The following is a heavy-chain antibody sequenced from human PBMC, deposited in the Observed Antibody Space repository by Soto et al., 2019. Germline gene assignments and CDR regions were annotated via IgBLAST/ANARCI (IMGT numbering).Heavy chain of an antibody. CDR2: IDADGSTT. J-gene: IGHJ4*02. D-gene: IGHD5-18*01. V-gene: IGHV3-74*01. CDR3: ARDHTYGFDY. Sequence: GESLKISCAASGFTFSSFWIHWVRQAPGKGLVWVSRIDADGSTTTYADSVKGRFTISRDNAKNTVYLQMNSLRAEDTAVYFCARDHTYGFDYWGQGTPVTVSS. CDR1: GFTFSSFW.